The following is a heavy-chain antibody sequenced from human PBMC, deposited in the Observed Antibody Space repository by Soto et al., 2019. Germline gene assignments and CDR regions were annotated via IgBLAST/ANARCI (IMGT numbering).Heavy chain of an antibody. V-gene: IGHV2-5*02. CDR2: IYWDDDK. Sequence: QITLKESGPTLVNPTQTLTLTCTFSGFSLSTSGVGVGWIRQPPGKALEWLALIYWDDDKRYSPSLKSRLTITKDTSKNQVVLTMTNMDPVDTATYYCAHRPITMVRGVLYFDYWGQGTLVTVSS. D-gene: IGHD3-10*01. CDR3: AHRPITMVRGVLYFDY. J-gene: IGHJ4*02. CDR1: GFSLSTSGVG.